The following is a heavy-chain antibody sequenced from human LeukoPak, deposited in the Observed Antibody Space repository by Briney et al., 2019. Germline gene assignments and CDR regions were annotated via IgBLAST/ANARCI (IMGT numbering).Heavy chain of an antibody. Sequence: GGSLRLSCAASGFTFSSYGMHWVRQAPGKGLEWVAFIRYDGSNKYYADSVKGRFTISRDNSKNTLYLQMNSLRAEDTAVYYCAKDAQPDYSKSGYMDVWGKGTTVTVSS. V-gene: IGHV3-30*02. CDR1: GFTFSSYG. D-gene: IGHD4-11*01. J-gene: IGHJ6*03. CDR3: AKDAQPDYSKSGYMDV. CDR2: IRYDGSNK.